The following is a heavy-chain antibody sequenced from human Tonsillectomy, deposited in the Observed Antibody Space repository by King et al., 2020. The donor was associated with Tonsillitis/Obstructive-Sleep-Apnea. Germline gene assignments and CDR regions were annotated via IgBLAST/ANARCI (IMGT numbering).Heavy chain of an antibody. V-gene: IGHV3-74*01. J-gene: IGHJ6*03. Sequence: VQLVESGGGLVQPGGSLRLSCAASGFTFSSYWMHWVRQAPGKGLVWVSRINSDGSSTSYADSVKGRFTISRDNAKNTLYLQMNSLRAEDTAVYYCPILVPAANYLDVWGKGTPVTVSS. D-gene: IGHD2-2*01. CDR1: GFTFSSYW. CDR3: PILVPAANYLDV. CDR2: INSDGSST.